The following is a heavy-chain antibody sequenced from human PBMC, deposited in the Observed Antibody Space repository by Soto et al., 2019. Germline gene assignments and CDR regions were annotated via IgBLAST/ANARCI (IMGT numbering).Heavy chain of an antibody. V-gene: IGHV3-64D*08. CDR3: VKDLGPSVAVLVVVTRTCGEELKH. Sequence: GGSLRLSCSATGFTFSSYAMHWVRQAPGQGLEYVSAISSNGGSTYYADSVKGRFTISRDNSKNTLYLQMSSLRAEDTAVYFCVKDLGPSVAVLVVVTRTCGEELKHWGQGFLVSVS. J-gene: IGHJ1*01. CDR1: GFTFSSYA. CDR2: ISSNGGST. D-gene: IGHD3-22*01.